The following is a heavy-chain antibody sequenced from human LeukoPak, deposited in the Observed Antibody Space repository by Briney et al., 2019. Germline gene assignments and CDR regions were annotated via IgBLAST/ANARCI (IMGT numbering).Heavy chain of an antibody. V-gene: IGHV3-33*06. Sequence: GRSLRLSCAASGFTFSGYGMHWVRQAPGKGLEWVAVIWYDGSNKYYADSVKGRSTISRDNSKNTLYLQLNSLRAEDTPLYYCPKDLRPGGLHFDYWGQGTLVPVSS. CDR2: IWYDGSNK. D-gene: IGHD2-15*01. CDR1: GFTFSGYG. J-gene: IGHJ4*02. CDR3: PKDLRPGGLHFDY.